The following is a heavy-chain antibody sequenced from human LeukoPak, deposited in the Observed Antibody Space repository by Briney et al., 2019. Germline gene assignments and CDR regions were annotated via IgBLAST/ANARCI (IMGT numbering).Heavy chain of an antibody. V-gene: IGHV3-30*02. CDR3: ARGTPSSSGWLYYGMDV. CDR1: GFTFSSYW. D-gene: IGHD6-19*01. CDR2: IQYDGRNK. Sequence: GGSLRLSCAASGFTFSSYWMSWVRQAPGKGLEWVTFIQYDGRNKYYADSVKGRFTISRDNSKNTLYLQMNSLRAEDTAVYYCARGTPSSSGWLYYGMDVWGQGTTVTVSS. J-gene: IGHJ6*02.